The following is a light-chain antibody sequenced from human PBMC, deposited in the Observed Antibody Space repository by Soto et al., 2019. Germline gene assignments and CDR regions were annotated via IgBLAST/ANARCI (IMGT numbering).Light chain of an antibody. CDR1: SSNIGSNY. CDR2: RNN. Sequence: QSVLIHPPSASGTPGQRVTISCSGSSSNIGSNYVYWYQQLPGTAPKLLIYRNNQRPSGVPDRFSGSKSGTSASLAISGLRSEDEADYYCAAWDESLSGVFGGGTQLTVL. CDR3: AAWDESLSGV. J-gene: IGLJ3*02. V-gene: IGLV1-47*01.